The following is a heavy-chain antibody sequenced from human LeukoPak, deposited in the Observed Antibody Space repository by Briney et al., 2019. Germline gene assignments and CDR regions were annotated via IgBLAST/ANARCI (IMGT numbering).Heavy chain of an antibody. CDR2: INHSGST. D-gene: IGHD3-10*01. V-gene: IGHV4-34*01. CDR1: VGSFSGYY. CDR3: ARGYYGSGSHCCHMDV. J-gene: IGHJ6*03. Sequence: SGTLSLTCAVSVGSFSGYYWSWIRQPPGKGLEWIGEINHSGSTNYNSSLKSRVTISVDTSKNQFSLKLSSVTAADTAVYYCARGYYGSGSHCCHMDVWGKGATITVS.